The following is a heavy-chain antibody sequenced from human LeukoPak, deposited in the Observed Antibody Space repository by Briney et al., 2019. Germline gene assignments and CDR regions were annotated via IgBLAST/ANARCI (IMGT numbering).Heavy chain of an antibody. CDR2: ISAYNGNT. J-gene: IGHJ4*02. V-gene: IGHV1-18*01. D-gene: IGHD3-22*01. Sequence: ASVKVSCKASGYTFTSYGISWVRQAPGQGLEWMGWISAYNGNTNYAQKLQGRVTMTTDTSTSTAYMELRSLRSDDTAVYYCARLGYYDSSGYSSPQKNFDYWGQGTLVTVSS. CDR3: ARLGYYDSSGYSSPQKNFDY. CDR1: GYTFTSYG.